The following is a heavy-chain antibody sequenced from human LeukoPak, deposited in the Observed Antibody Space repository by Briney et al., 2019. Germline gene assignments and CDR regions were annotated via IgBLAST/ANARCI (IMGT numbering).Heavy chain of an antibody. V-gene: IGHV4-61*02. CDR1: GGSISSGSYY. D-gene: IGHD5-18*01. CDR3: ARGGTEDTAMVTDY. Sequence: SETLSLTCTVSGGSISSGSYYWSWIRQPAGKGLEWIGRIYTSGSTNYNPSLKSRVTISVDTSKNQFSLKLSSVTAADTAVYYCARGGTEDTAMVTDYWGQGTLVTVSS. CDR2: IYTSGST. J-gene: IGHJ4*02.